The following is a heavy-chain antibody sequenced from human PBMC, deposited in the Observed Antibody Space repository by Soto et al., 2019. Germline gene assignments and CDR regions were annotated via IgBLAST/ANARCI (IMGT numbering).Heavy chain of an antibody. Sequence: EVQLVESGGDSVQPGGSLSLSCAASGFPFSSYWMHWVRHTPGKGLEWVSRISGDGTTIYYADSVTGRFTVSRDNAKNTLSLQMRGLGAEDAAVYYCAREYYGLLTGYCNDHWGQGTLVSVSS. CDR2: ISGDGTTI. CDR1: GFPFSSYW. CDR3: AREYYGLLTGYCNDH. D-gene: IGHD3-9*01. J-gene: IGHJ4*02. V-gene: IGHV3-74*01.